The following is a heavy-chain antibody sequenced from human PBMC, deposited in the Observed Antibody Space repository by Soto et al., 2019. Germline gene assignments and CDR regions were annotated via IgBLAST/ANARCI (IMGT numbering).Heavy chain of an antibody. J-gene: IGHJ6*02. Sequence: LGESLKISCKGSGYSFTSYWIGWVRQMPGKGLEWMGIIYPGDSDTRYSPSFQGQVTISADKSISTAYLQWSSLKASDTAMYYCARRRLWSGYLDDYYYYYGMDVWGQGTTVTVSS. CDR3: ARRRLWSGYLDDYYYYYGMDV. CDR1: GYSFTSYW. CDR2: IYPGDSDT. V-gene: IGHV5-51*01. D-gene: IGHD3-3*01.